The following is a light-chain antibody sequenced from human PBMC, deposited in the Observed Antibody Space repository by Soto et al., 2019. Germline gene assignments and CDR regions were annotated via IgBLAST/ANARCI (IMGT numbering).Light chain of an antibody. CDR3: SSYPSSDTVV. Sequence: QSALTQPASVSGSPGQSITISCTGTSSDVDGYNFVSWYQQHPGKAPKLMIYDVSNRPSGVSNRFSGSKSGNTASLTISGLQAEDEADYYCSSYPSSDTVVFGGGTKVTVL. CDR2: DVS. V-gene: IGLV2-14*01. J-gene: IGLJ2*01. CDR1: SSDVDGYNF.